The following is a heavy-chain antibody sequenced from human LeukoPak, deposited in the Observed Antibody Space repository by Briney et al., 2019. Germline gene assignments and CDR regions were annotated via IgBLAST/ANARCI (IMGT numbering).Heavy chain of an antibody. V-gene: IGHV3-30*04. Sequence: GGSLRLSCAASGFTFSRHPMHWVRQAPGKGLEWVAVILYDGSEKYYTESVKGRFTISRDNSKNTLYLQMDSLRPEETAVYYCAKDPRTGAVSGIFYFDYWGQGTLLTVSS. J-gene: IGHJ4*02. CDR3: AKDPRTGAVSGIFYFDY. CDR1: GFTFSRHP. CDR2: ILYDGSEK. D-gene: IGHD6-19*01.